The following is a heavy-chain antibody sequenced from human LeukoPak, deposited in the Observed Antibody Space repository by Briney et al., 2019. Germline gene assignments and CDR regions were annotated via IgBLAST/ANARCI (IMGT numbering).Heavy chain of an antibody. D-gene: IGHD3-3*01. Sequence: ASVKVSCKASGGTFSSYAISWVRQAPGQGLEWMGRIIPIFGTANYAQKFQGRGTITTDESTSTAYMELSSLRSEDTAVYYCARGPLHDFWSGYLDYWGQGTLVTVSS. V-gene: IGHV1-69*05. CDR3: ARGPLHDFWSGYLDY. J-gene: IGHJ4*02. CDR1: GGTFSSYA. CDR2: IIPIFGTA.